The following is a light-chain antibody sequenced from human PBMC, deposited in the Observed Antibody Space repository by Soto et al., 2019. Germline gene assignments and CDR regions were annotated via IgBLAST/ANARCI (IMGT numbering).Light chain of an antibody. J-gene: IGKJ4*01. Sequence: EIVLTQSPGTMSLASGKRGTLSSRASQTVRNNYLAWYQQKPGQAPRLLIYDASSRATGIPDRFSGGGSGTDFTLTISRLEPEDFAVYYCQQFSSYPLTFGGGTKVDIK. CDR1: QTVRNNY. CDR2: DAS. CDR3: QQFSSYPLT. V-gene: IGKV3-20*01.